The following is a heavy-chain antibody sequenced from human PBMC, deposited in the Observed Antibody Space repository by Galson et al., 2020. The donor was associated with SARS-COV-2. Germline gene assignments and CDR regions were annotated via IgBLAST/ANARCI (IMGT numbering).Heavy chain of an antibody. CDR3: TRDSAVAVAYSYYFGLDV. CDR1: GFSFSNAW. Sequence: GESLKISCAASGFSFSNAWMSWVRQAPGKGLEWVGRIKSEIYGETTDYAAPVKGRFTISRDDFKNTVFLQMNSLKTEDTDIYFCTRDSAVAVAYSYYFGLDVWGQGTTVTVSS. J-gene: IGHJ6*02. CDR2: IKSEIYGETT. V-gene: IGHV3-15*01. D-gene: IGHD6-19*01.